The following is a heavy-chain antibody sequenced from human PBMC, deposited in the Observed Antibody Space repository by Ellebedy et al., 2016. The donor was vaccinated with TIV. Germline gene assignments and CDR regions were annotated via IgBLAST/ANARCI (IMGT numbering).Heavy chain of an antibody. D-gene: IGHD3-16*01. V-gene: IGHV2-5*04. CDR3: VQIMITYGGVTRTDAFDV. Sequence: SGPTLVXPTETPTLTCTFSGFSLTATGEGVGWVRQPPGKALDWLAIIYWDNDDRYSSSMRSRLRITKDTSRREVVLTMTNMDPVDTGTYYCVQIMITYGGVTRTDAFDVWGQGILVTVSS. J-gene: IGHJ3*01. CDR1: GFSLTATGEG. CDR2: IYWDNDD.